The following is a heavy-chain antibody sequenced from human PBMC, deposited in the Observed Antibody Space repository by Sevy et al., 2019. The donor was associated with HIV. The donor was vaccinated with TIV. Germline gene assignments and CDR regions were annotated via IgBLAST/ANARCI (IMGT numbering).Heavy chain of an antibody. D-gene: IGHD3-10*01. CDR1: GFILRNYV. V-gene: IGHV3-30-3*01. CDR3: ARDQAGPSDDYYYYYGMDL. Sequence: GGSLRLSCAASGFILRNYVMHWVRQAPGKGLEWVAAVSFDGSDKFYADSVKGRFTISRDNSKNRLYLQTNSLRAEDTAVYYCARDQAGPSDDYYYYYGMDLWGPGTTVTVS. J-gene: IGHJ6*02. CDR2: VSFDGSDK.